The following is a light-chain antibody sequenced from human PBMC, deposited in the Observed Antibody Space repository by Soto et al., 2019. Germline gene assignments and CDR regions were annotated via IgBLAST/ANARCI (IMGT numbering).Light chain of an antibody. CDR1: QTVSSY. CDR3: QQRYNRPPYT. Sequence: IVLTQSPVTLSSSPGERATLSCSASQTVSSYVAWYQQRNGQAPRLVIDDSSNTAPAVPARFSGSGSGTQFTLLTSSLEHEDSSVDYCQQRYNRPPYTFGQGTKLEIK. J-gene: IGKJ2*01. V-gene: IGKV3-11*01. CDR2: DSS.